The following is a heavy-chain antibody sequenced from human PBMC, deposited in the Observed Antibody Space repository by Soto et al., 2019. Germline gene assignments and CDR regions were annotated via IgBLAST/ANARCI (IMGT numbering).Heavy chain of an antibody. Sequence: ASVKVSCKASGYTFTSYYMHWVRQAPGQGLEWMGIINPSGGSTSYAQKFQGRVTMTRDTSTSTVYMELSSLRSEDTAVYYCAGTGTIFSRLDNYYYGIDVWGQGTTVTVSS. D-gene: IGHD3-3*01. CDR2: INPSGGST. CDR1: GYTFTSYY. CDR3: AGTGTIFSRLDNYYYGIDV. V-gene: IGHV1-46*01. J-gene: IGHJ6*02.